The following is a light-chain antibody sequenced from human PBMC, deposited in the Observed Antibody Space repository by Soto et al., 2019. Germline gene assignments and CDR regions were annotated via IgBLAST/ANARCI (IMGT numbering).Light chain of an antibody. J-gene: IGLJ2*01. CDR1: SSNIGSNT. CDR3: AAWADSLNGRRVV. V-gene: IGLV1-44*01. Sequence: QLVLTQPPSASGTPGQRVTISCSGSSSNIGSNTVNWYQQLPGTAPKLLIYSNNQRPSGVPDRFSGSKSGTSASLAISGLQSEDEADYYCAAWADSLNGRRVVFGGGTKVTVL. CDR2: SNN.